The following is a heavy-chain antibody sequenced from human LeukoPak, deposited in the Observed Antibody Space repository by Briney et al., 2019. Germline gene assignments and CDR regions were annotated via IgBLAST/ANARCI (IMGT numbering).Heavy chain of an antibody. CDR3: ASRRLGAINAFDI. V-gene: IGHV3-20*04. Sequence: GGSLRLSCAASGFTFDDYGMTWVRQAPGKGLEWVSGISWNGGDTIYADSVKGRFTISRDNAKNSLYLQMNSLRAEDTALYYCASRRLGAINAFDIWGQGTMVTVSS. CDR1: GFTFDDYG. D-gene: IGHD3-16*01. J-gene: IGHJ3*02. CDR2: ISWNGGDT.